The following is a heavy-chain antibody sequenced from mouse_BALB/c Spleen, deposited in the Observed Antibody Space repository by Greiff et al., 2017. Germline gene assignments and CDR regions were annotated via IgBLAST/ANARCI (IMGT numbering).Heavy chain of an antibody. D-gene: IGHD1-1*01. CDR1: GFTFSSYA. J-gene: IGHJ2*01. Sequence: EVQGVESGGGLVKPGGSLKLSCAASGFTFSSYAMSWVRQTPEKRLEWVASISSGGSTYYPDSVKGRFTISRDNARNILYLQMSSVRSEDTAMYSGASENGYYYGRGYFDYWGQGTTLTVSS. V-gene: IGHV5-6-5*01. CDR3: ASENGYYYGRGYFDY. CDR2: ISSGGST.